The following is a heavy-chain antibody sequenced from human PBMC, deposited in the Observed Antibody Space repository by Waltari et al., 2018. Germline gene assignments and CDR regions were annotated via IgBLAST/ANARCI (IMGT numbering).Heavy chain of an antibody. Sequence: EVQLVESGGGLVQPGGSLRLSCSASVFTFSSYSMNWVRQAPGTGLEWVSYISSSSSTIYYADSVKGRFTISRDNAKNSLYLQMNSLRAEDTAVYYCAGDCSGGSCFLYYYYGMDVWGQGTTVTVSS. CDR3: AGDCSGGSCFLYYYYGMDV. CDR2: ISSSSSTI. V-gene: IGHV3-48*01. CDR1: VFTFSSYS. D-gene: IGHD2-15*01. J-gene: IGHJ6*02.